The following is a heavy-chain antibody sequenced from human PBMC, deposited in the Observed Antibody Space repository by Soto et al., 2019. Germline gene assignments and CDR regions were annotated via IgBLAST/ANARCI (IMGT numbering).Heavy chain of an antibody. D-gene: IGHD3-22*01. CDR2: INAGNGHT. V-gene: IGHV1-3*01. Sequence: QVQLVQSGAEVKKPGASVKVSCKASGYTFTSYAMHWVRQAPGQRLEWMGWINAGNGHTKYSQKFQGRVTITSDTSASTAYMELTSLRSEDTAVYYCARSSSFYCVDYWGQGTVVTVSS. CDR1: GYTFTSYA. J-gene: IGHJ4*02. CDR3: ARSSSFYCVDY.